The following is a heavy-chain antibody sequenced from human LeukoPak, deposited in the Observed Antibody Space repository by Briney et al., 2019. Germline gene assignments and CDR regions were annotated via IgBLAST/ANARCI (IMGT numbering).Heavy chain of an antibody. CDR2: VSPSGGST. J-gene: IGHJ4*02. V-gene: IGHV1-46*01. CDR1: GYTFTSYY. D-gene: IGHD3-22*01. Sequence: ASVKVSCKASGYTFTSYYMHWVRQAPGQGLEWMGIVSPSGGSTSYAQKFQGRVTMTRDTSTSTVYMELSSLRSEDTAVYYCARDEGGPYYYDSSGYENWGQGTLVTVSS. CDR3: ARDEGGPYYYDSSGYEN.